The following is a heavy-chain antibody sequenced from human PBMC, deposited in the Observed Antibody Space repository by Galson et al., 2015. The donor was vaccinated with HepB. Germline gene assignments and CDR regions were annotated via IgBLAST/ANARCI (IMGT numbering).Heavy chain of an antibody. V-gene: IGHV3-7*01. D-gene: IGHD6-13*01. CDR1: GFIFSSLW. J-gene: IGHJ4*02. CDR3: ARGGFTSSWFWVD. CDR2: VKPDGSET. Sequence: SLRLSCAASGFIFSSLWMTWVRQAPGKGPEWVASVKPDGSETYYVDSMKGRFTISRDNAKNSLYLQMNSLRAEDTAVYYCARGGFTSSWFWVDWGQGTLVTVSS.